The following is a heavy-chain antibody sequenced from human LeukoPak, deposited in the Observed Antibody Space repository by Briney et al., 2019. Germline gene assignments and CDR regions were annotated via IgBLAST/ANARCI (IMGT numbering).Heavy chain of an antibody. V-gene: IGHV4-39*01. D-gene: IGHD3-10*01. CDR2: INYSGNT. CDR3: ARQRGSGYWCFDL. Sequence: SETLSLTCTLSDGSISSNSYYWGGIRQPPGEGREWMGSINYSGNTYYNPSLKSRVTISVDTSKKQFSLKQTSVTAADRPDHVCARQRGSGYWCFDLWGGGTLVSVS. CDR1: DGSISSNSYY. J-gene: IGHJ2*01.